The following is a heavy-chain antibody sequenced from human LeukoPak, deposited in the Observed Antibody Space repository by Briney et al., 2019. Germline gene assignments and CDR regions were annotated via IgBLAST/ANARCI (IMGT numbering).Heavy chain of an antibody. CDR2: INHSGST. J-gene: IGHJ5*02. CDR3: ARGRKIFGVVPFDP. D-gene: IGHD3-3*01. V-gene: IGHV4-34*01. CDR1: GGSFSGYY. Sequence: SETLSLTCAVYGGSFSGYYWSWIRQPPGKGLEWIGEINHSGSTNYNPSLKSRVTISVDTSKNQFSLKLSSVTAADTAVYYCARGRKIFGVVPFDPWGQGTLVTVSS.